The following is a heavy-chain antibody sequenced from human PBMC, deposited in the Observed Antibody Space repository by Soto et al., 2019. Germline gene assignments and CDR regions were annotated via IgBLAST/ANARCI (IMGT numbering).Heavy chain of an antibody. J-gene: IGHJ6*02. CDR2: IHYSGTT. V-gene: IGHV4-59*01. CDR1: GGSINNYY. CDR3: EGDTYGMDV. Sequence: QVHFQESGPGLVKPSETLSLTCTVSGGSINNYYCNWVRQPPGKGREWIGSIHYSGTTHYNPSLQSRVTISADRAKNQFSLKLNSVTAADTAVYYCEGDTYGMDVWGQGTTVAVSS.